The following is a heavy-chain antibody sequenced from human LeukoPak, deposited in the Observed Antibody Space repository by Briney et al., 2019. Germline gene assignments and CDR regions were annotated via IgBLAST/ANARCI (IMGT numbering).Heavy chain of an antibody. J-gene: IGHJ4*02. Sequence: ASVKVSCKVSGYTLTELSMHWVRQAPGKGLEWMGGFDPEDGETIYAQKFQGRVTMTEDTSTDTAYMELSSLRSEDTAVYYCARAGTTCGGWCVDYWGQGTLVTVSS. CDR3: ARAGTTCGGWCVDY. CDR1: GYTLTELS. V-gene: IGHV1-24*01. D-gene: IGHD1-7*01. CDR2: FDPEDGET.